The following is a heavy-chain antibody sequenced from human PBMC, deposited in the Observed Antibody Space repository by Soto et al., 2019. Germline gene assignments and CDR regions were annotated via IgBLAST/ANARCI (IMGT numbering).Heavy chain of an antibody. J-gene: IGHJ2*01. CDR1: GYTFTSYY. CDR2: INPSGGST. V-gene: IGHV1-46*01. D-gene: IGHD2-2*03. Sequence: QVQLVQSGAEVKKPGASVKVSCKASGYTFTSYYMHWVRQAPGQGLEWMGIINPSGGSTSYAHKFQGRVTMTRDTSTSTVYMELSSLRSEDTAVYYCASGYCSSTSCHNWYFDLWGRGTLVTVSS. CDR3: ASGYCSSTSCHNWYFDL.